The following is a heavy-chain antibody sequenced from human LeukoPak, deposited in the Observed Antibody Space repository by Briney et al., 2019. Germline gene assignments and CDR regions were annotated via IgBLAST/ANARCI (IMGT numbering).Heavy chain of an antibody. CDR3: ASGIVGYGNGATRRFDP. CDR1: GYTFTVYY. CDR2: IDPNSGGT. Sequence: ASVKVSCKASGYTFTVYYIHWMRQAPGQGLEWMGWIDPNSGGTNYAQKFQGRVTMTRDTSISAAYMELSRLRSDDTAVYYCASGIVGYGNGATRRFDPWGQGTLVTVSS. J-gene: IGHJ5*02. V-gene: IGHV1-2*02. D-gene: IGHD4-17*01.